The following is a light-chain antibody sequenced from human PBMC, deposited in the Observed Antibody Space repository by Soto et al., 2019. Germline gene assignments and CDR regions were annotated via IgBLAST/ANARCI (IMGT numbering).Light chain of an antibody. CDR3: QQYNSYSERT. J-gene: IGKJ1*01. V-gene: IGKV1-5*03. Sequence: DIQMTQSPSTLSASVGERVTITCRASQSIGSWLAWYQQKPGKAPNLLIYEASSLERGVPSRFSGSGSGTEFTLTISSLQPDDFETYYCQQYNSYSERTFGQGTKVEIK. CDR1: QSIGSW. CDR2: EAS.